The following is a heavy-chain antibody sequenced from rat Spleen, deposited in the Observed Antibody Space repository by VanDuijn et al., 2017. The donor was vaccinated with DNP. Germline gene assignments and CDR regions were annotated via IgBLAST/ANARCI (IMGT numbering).Heavy chain of an antibody. J-gene: IGHJ1*01. CDR3: ARWNNNYWSFDF. V-gene: IGHV3-1*01. CDR2: ISYSGST. Sequence: EVQLQESGPGLVKPSQSLSLTCSVTGYSITSNYWGWIRKFPGNKMEWIGHISYSGSTGYNPSLKSRISITRDTSKNQYFLQLHSVTTEDTATYYCARWNNNYWSFDFWGPGTMVTVSS. D-gene: IGHD1-10*01. CDR1: GYSITSNY.